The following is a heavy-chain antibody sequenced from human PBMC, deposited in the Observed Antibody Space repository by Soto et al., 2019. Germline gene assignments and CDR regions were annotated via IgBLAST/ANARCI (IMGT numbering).Heavy chain of an antibody. J-gene: IGHJ6*02. CDR2: IIPIFGTA. CDR3: ARDIVVVVAAPPNSNYYYYGMDV. Sequence: SVKVSCKASGDTFSSYAISWVRQAPGQGLEWMGGIIPIFGTANYAQKFQGRVTITADESTSTAYMELSSLRSEDTAVYYCARDIVVVVAAPPNSNYYYYGMDVWGQGTTVTVS. CDR1: GDTFSSYA. V-gene: IGHV1-69*13. D-gene: IGHD2-15*01.